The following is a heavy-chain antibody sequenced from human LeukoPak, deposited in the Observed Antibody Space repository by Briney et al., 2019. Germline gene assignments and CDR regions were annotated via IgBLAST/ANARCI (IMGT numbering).Heavy chain of an antibody. CDR3: ARDRGDCSGGSCYSDYFDY. V-gene: IGHV3-33*01. CDR2: ISYDGSNK. J-gene: IGHJ4*02. Sequence: PGRSLRLSCAASGFAFSSFGMHWVRQAPGKGLEWVSLISYDGSNKYDADSVRGRFTISRDNSENTLYLQMNSLRAEDTAVYYCARDRGDCSGGSCYSDYFDYWGQGTLVTVSS. CDR1: GFAFSSFG. D-gene: IGHD2-15*01.